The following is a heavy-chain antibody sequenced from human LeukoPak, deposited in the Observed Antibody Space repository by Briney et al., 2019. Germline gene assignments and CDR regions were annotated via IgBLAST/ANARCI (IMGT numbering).Heavy chain of an antibody. J-gene: IGHJ4*02. CDR1: GYTFTGYY. D-gene: IGHD4-11*01. V-gene: IGHV1-2*02. Sequence: ASVKVSCKASGYTFTGYYMHWVRQAPGQGLEWMGWINPNSGGTVYAQKFKGRVTMTRDTSISTAYMELSRLRSDDTAVYYCASLRAHDYTLDYWGQGTLVTVSS. CDR3: ASLRAHDYTLDY. CDR2: INPNSGGT.